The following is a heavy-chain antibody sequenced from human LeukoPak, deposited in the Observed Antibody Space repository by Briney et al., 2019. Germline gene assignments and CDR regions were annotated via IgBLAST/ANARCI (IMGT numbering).Heavy chain of an antibody. Sequence: SETLSLTCTVSGGSIGSYYWSWIRQPAGKGLEWIGRIYTSGSTNYNPSLKSRVTMSVDTSKNQFSLKLSSVTAADTAVYYCARHGSSWARGVWDYWGQGTLVTVSS. V-gene: IGHV4-4*07. CDR1: GGSIGSYY. CDR2: IYTSGST. CDR3: ARHGSSWARGVWDY. D-gene: IGHD6-13*01. J-gene: IGHJ4*02.